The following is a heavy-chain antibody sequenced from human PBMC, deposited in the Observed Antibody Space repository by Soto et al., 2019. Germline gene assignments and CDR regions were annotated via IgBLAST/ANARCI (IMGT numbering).Heavy chain of an antibody. V-gene: IGHV3-74*01. CDR3: ARGINSGYAGRDY. Sequence: GGSLRLSCAASGFTFSSYWMHWVRQAPGKGLVWVSHINSDGSSTTYADSVKGRFTISRDNAKNTLYLQMNSLRAEDTAVYYCARGINSGYAGRDYWGQGTLVTVSS. CDR2: INSDGSST. J-gene: IGHJ4*02. CDR1: GFTFSSYW. D-gene: IGHD5-12*01.